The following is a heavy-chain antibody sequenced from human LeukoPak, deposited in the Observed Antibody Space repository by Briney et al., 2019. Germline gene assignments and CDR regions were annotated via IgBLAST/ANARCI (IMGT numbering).Heavy chain of an antibody. Sequence: GGSLRLSCTASGFTFGDYAMSWFRQAPGKGLEWVGFIRSKAYGGTTEYAASVKGRFTISRDDSKSIAYLQMNSLKTEDTAVYYCTRAKDYVWGSYNWFDPWGQGTLVTVSS. D-gene: IGHD3-16*01. J-gene: IGHJ5*02. CDR3: TRAKDYVWGSYNWFDP. CDR2: IRSKAYGGTT. V-gene: IGHV3-49*03. CDR1: GFTFGDYA.